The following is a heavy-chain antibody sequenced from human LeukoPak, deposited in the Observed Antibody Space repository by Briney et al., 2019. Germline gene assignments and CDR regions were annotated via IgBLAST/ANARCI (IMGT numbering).Heavy chain of an antibody. J-gene: IGHJ3*02. CDR2: IYNSGST. V-gene: IGHV4-59*01. CDR1: GGSISTYS. Sequence: PSETLSLTCTVSGGSISTYSWNWIRQPPRKGLEWIGYIYNSGSTNYNPSLKSRVSMSVDTSKNQFSLKLNSVTAADTAVYYCARVLMVVAATDAFGIWGQGTTVTVSS. CDR3: ARVLMVVAATDAFGI. D-gene: IGHD2-15*01.